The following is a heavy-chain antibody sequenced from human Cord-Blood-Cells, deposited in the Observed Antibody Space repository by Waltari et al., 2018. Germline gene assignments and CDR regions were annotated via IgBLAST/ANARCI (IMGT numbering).Heavy chain of an antibody. CDR1: GFTVSSNY. V-gene: IGHV3-53*02. D-gene: IGHD3-3*02. CDR2: IYSGGST. J-gene: IGHJ2*01. CDR3: ARDIRGDWYFDL. Sequence: EVQLVETGGGLIQPGGSLRLSCAASGFTVSSNYMSWVRQAPGKGLDWVSVIYSGGSTYYADSVKGRFTISRDNSKNTLYLQMNSLRAEDTAVYYCARDIRGDWYFDLWGRGTLVTVSS.